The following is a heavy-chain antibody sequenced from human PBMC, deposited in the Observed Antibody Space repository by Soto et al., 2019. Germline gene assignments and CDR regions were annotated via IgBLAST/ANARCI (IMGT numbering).Heavy chain of an antibody. D-gene: IGHD3-3*01. CDR3: AHRVLRTVFGLVTTTAIYFDF. J-gene: IGHJ4*02. CDR2: IYWDDDK. CDR1: GFSLTTSGVG. Sequence: QITLNESGPTQVKPRQTLTLTCTFSGFSLTTSGVGVGWIRQSPGKAPEWLALIYWDDDKRYSPSLKSRLTLPTDTSKNQVVLTMADLDPADTATYYCAHRVLRTVFGLVTTTAIYFDFWGQGTPVAVSS. V-gene: IGHV2-5*02.